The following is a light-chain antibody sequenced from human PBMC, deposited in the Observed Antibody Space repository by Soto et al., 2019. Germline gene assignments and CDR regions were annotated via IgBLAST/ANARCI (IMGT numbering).Light chain of an antibody. CDR2: DAS. V-gene: IGKV3-20*01. Sequence: IVLTQSPGTLSLSPGERATLSCRASENVATNYLAWYQQKPGQAPRLLIFDASNRAADIPDRFSGSGSGIDFTLIISRLEPEDFAVYHCQQYAISPWTFGQGTKLEVK. CDR1: ENVATNY. J-gene: IGKJ1*01. CDR3: QQYAISPWT.